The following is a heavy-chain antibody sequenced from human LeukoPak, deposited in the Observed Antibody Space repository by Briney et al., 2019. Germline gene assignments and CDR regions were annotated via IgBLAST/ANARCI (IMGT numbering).Heavy chain of an antibody. CDR3: ASLRYPDLSSLDV. CDR1: GFTTSSYG. V-gene: IGHV3-21*01. CDR2: LSSRSVFT. J-gene: IGHJ6*02. D-gene: IGHD3-16*02. Sequence: GGSLRLSCEVTGFTTSSYGMIWVRQAPGRGLGWVSSLSSRSVFTYYEDSVKGRFTISRDNAMKSLYLQMSSLRVEDTAIYHCASLRYPDLSSLDVWGPGTTVTVSS.